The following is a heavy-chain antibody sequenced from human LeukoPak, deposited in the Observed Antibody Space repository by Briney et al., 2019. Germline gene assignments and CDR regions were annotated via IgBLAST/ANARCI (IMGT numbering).Heavy chain of an antibody. V-gene: IGHV4-34*01. J-gene: IGHJ6*02. CDR1: GGSFSGYY. CDR2: INHSGST. D-gene: IGHD2-15*01. Sequence: SETLSLTCAVYGGSFSGYYWSWIRQPPGKGLEWIGEINHSGSTNYNPSLKSRVTISVDTSKNQFSLKLSSVTAADTAVYYCARATPGDYGMDVWGQGTTVTVSS. CDR3: ARATPGDYGMDV.